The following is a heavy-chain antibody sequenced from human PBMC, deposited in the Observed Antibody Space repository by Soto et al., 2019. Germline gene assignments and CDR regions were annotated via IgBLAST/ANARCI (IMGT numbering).Heavy chain of an antibody. J-gene: IGHJ4*02. CDR1: VFTAISYE. CDR2: ISSSSSYT. Sequence: PAVPLRLCCASSVFTAISYEMNWVRQAPGKGLEWVSYISSSSSYTNYADSVKGRFTISRDNSKNTLYLQMDSLRAEDTAVYYCARDRSYGFDYWGQGNRVTVSA. V-gene: IGHV3-21*05. CDR3: ARDRSYGFDY. D-gene: IGHD5-18*01.